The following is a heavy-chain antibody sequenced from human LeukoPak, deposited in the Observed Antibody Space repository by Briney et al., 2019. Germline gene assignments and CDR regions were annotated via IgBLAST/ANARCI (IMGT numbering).Heavy chain of an antibody. J-gene: IGHJ6*02. V-gene: IGHV3-11*04. CDR3: ARDIASPIVPLSMDV. D-gene: IGHD2-8*01. CDR1: GFTFSDYY. Sequence: GGSLRLSCAASGFTFSDYYMSWIHQAPGKGLEWVSYISSSGSTTYYADSVKGRFTISRDNAKNSLYLQMNSLRAEDTAVYYCARDIASPIVPLSMDVWGQGTTVTVSS. CDR2: ISSSGSTT.